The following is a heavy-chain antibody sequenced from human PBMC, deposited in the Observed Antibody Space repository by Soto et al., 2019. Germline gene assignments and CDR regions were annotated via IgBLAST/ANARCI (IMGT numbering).Heavy chain of an antibody. CDR3: ARDLKEYCSDGKCNWFDP. J-gene: IGHJ5*02. V-gene: IGHV4-59*01. D-gene: IGHD2-15*01. CDR2: IYYSGTT. Sequence: SETLSLTCTVSGGSISSYYWNWIRQPPGKGLEWIGYIYYSGTTYYNPSLKSRVTISVDTSKNQFSLKLTSVTAADTAVYYCARDLKEYCSDGKCNWFDPWGQGTLVTVSS. CDR1: GGSISSYY.